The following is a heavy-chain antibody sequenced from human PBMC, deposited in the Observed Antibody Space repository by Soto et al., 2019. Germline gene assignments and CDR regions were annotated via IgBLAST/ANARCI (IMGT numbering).Heavy chain of an antibody. V-gene: IGHV4-39*01. Sequence: SETLSLTCTVSGISINNSSFYWGWVRQPPGKRLEWIGSIYYSGSAYYNPSLKSRLTISVDTSKNQFSLNLSSVTAADTAVYFCARRPLVRGIIPYYFDSWGQGTLVTVSS. J-gene: IGHJ4*02. CDR3: ARRPLVRGIIPYYFDS. D-gene: IGHD3-10*01. CDR1: GISINNSSFY. CDR2: IYYSGSA.